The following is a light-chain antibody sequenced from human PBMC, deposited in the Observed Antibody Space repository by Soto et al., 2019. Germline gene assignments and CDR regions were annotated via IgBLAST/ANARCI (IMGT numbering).Light chain of an antibody. CDR3: QSYDSTLSGYG. J-gene: IGLJ1*01. V-gene: IGLV1-40*01. Sequence: QSVLXQPPSVSGAPGQRVTISCTGSSSNIGAGYDVHWYQQLPGTAPKLLIYGNSNRPSGVPDRFSGSKSGTSASLAITGLQAEYEADYYCQSYDSTLSGYGFGTGTKVTVL. CDR1: SSNIGAGYD. CDR2: GNS.